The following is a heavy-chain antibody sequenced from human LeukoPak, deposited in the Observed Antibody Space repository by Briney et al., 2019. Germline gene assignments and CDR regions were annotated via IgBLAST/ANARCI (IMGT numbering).Heavy chain of an antibody. J-gene: IGHJ4*02. V-gene: IGHV5-51*01. CDR1: GYSFTSYW. Sequence: KAGESLKISCKGSGYSFTSYWIGWVRQMPGKGLEWMGIIYPADSDTRYSPSFQGQVTTSADKSISTAYLQWNSLKASDTAMYYCARGIIVTSGPFDYWGQGTLVTVSS. D-gene: IGHD3-22*01. CDR2: IYPADSDT. CDR3: ARGIIVTSGPFDY.